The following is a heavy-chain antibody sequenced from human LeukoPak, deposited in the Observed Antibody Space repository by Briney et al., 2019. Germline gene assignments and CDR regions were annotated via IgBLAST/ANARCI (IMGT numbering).Heavy chain of an antibody. V-gene: IGHV3-30*04. Sequence: GGSLRLSCAASGFTFSSYAMHWVRQAPGKGLEWVAVISYDGSNKYYADSVKGRFTISRDNSKNTLYLQMNSLRAEDTAVYYCARVGSTIDYWGQGTVVTVTA. CDR3: ARVGSTIDY. J-gene: IGHJ4*02. CDR2: ISYDGSNK. D-gene: IGHD3-10*01. CDR1: GFTFSSYA.